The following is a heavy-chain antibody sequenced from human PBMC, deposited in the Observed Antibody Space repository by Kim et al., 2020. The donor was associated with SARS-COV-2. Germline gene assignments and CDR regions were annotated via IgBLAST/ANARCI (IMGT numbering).Heavy chain of an antibody. CDR3: ARAGLIHGKWLRPNYWYFDL. J-gene: IGHJ2*01. Sequence: GGSLRLSCAASGFTFSSYAMHWVRQAPGKGLEWVAVISYDGSNKYYADSVKGRFTISRDNSKNTLYLQMNSLRAEDTAVYYCARAGLIHGKWLRPNYWYFDLWGRGTLVTVSS. CDR1: GFTFSSYA. D-gene: IGHD5-12*01. V-gene: IGHV3-30*04. CDR2: ISYDGSNK.